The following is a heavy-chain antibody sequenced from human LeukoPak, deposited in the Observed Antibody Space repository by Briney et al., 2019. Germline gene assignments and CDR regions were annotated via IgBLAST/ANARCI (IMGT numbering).Heavy chain of an antibody. CDR1: GFTFSSYA. V-gene: IGHV3-30-3*01. CDR3: ARDGPGYAFDI. Sequence: PGGSLRLSCAASGFTFSSYAMHWVRQAPGMGLEWVAVISYDGSNKYYADSVKGRFTISRDNSKNTLYLQMNGLRAEDTAVYYCARDGPGYAFDIWGQGTMVTVSS. J-gene: IGHJ3*02. CDR2: ISYDGSNK.